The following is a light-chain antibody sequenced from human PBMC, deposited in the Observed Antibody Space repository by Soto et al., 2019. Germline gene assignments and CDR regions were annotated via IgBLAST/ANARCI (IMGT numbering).Light chain of an antibody. CDR2: GAS. J-gene: IGKJ1*01. CDR3: QQYNNWS. V-gene: IGKV3-15*01. Sequence: EIVMTQSPATVSVSLGERATLSCRASESVLNNLAWYQQKPGQAPRLLIYGASTRATGIPARFSGSGSGTEFALTISSLQSEDFGVYYCQQYNNWSFGQGTKVDIK. CDR1: ESVLNN.